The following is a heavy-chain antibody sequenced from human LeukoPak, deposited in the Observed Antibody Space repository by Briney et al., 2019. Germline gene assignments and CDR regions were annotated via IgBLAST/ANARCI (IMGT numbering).Heavy chain of an antibody. CDR3: ARAGDGFGGYLDY. J-gene: IGHJ4*02. CDR1: GFTFSNAW. D-gene: IGHD5-24*01. CDR2: ISFDGSNK. V-gene: IGHV3-30*03. Sequence: PGGSLRLSCAASGFTFSNAWMSWVRQAPGKGLEWVAVISFDGSNKYYADSVKGRFTISRDNSKNTPYLQMNSLRAEDTAVYYCARAGDGFGGYLDYWGQGALVTVSS.